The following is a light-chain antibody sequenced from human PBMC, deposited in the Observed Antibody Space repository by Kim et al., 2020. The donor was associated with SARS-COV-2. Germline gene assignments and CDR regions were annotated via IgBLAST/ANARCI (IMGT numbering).Light chain of an antibody. CDR1: QGISRY. Sequence: DIQLTQSPSFMSASMGGTVTITCLASQGISRYLSWYQQKAGKAPQLLIYATSTLQSVVPSRFSGSGTGMEFTLTITNLQPEDFATYYCQHLAFGGGTKLEI. CDR2: ATS. V-gene: IGKV1-9*01. J-gene: IGKJ4*01. CDR3: QHLA.